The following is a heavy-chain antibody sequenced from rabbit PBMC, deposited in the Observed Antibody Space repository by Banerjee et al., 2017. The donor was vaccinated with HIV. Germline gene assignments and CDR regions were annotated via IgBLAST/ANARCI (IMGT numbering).Heavy chain of an antibody. CDR2: IYAGSTGTT. D-gene: IGHD4-1*01. J-gene: IGHJ6*01. CDR1: GFSFSSAYW. CDR3: ARDLAGVIGWNFGL. V-gene: IGHV1S40*01. Sequence: QSLEESGGDLVKPGASLTLTCTASGFSFSSAYWIYWVRQAPGKGLEWIGTIYAGSTGTTYYASWAKGRFTISKTSSTTVTLQMTSLTAADTATYFCARDLAGVIGWNFGLWGPGTLVTVS.